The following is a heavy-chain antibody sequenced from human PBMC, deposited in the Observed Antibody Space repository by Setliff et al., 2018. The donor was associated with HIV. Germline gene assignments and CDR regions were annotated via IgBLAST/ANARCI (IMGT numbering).Heavy chain of an antibody. Sequence: PSETLSLTCTVSGDSIRSTHFYWVWIRQPPGRGLEWIGTIYYSGIPYYNPALKSRVTISVDKSRSQFSLNLTSVTAADTAVYYCARRRSGPQGLLLSNWFDAWGQGTLVTVSS. V-gene: IGHV4-39*01. CDR2: IYYSGIP. J-gene: IGHJ5*02. CDR1: GDSIRSTHFY. D-gene: IGHD3-10*01. CDR3: ARRRSGPQGLLLSNWFDA.